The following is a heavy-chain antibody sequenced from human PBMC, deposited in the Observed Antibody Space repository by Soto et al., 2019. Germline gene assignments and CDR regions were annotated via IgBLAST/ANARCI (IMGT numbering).Heavy chain of an antibody. D-gene: IGHD4-17*01. CDR3: ARFPGPFTLTTFYWYFDL. J-gene: IGHJ2*01. CDR1: GFTFISHS. CDR2: INNSSSTI. Sequence: EAQLGESGGGLVQPGGSLRLSCVASGFTFISHSMNWVRQAPGKGLEWVSYINNSSSTIYYADSVKGRFTISRDNAKNSLYLQMNTLRAEDTAVYYCARFPGPFTLTTFYWYFDLWGRGTLVTVSS. V-gene: IGHV3-48*01.